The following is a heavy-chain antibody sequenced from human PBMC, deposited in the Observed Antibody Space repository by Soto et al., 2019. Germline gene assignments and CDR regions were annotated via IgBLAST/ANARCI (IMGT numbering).Heavy chain of an antibody. CDR3: VRAGANDF. CDR1: GFTFSNYW. D-gene: IGHD7-27*01. V-gene: IGHV3-74*01. CDR2: ISDDGGST. J-gene: IGHJ4*02. Sequence: EVQLVESGGGLVQPGGSLRLSCAASGFTFSNYWMHWVRQAPGKGLVWVSRISDDGGSTTYADSVKGRFTISRDNAKNMLYLQMNSLRAEYTAVYYCVRAGANDFWGQGTLVTVSS.